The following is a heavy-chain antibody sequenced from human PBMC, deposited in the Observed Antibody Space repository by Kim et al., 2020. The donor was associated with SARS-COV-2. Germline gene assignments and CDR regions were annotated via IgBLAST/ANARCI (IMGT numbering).Heavy chain of an antibody. CDR3: ARIYGGIDSYGSRDDY. CDR2: ISYDGSNK. V-gene: IGHV3-30*04. CDR1: GFTFSSYA. Sequence: GGSLRLSCAASGFTFSSYAMHWVRQAPGKGLEWVAVISYDGSNKYYADSVKGRFTISRDNSKNTLYLQMNSLRAEDTAVYYCARIYGGIDSYGSRDDYWGQGTLVTVSS. J-gene: IGHJ4*02. D-gene: IGHD5-18*01.